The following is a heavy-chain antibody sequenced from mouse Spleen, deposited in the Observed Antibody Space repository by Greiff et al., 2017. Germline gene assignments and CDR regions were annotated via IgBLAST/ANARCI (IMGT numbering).Heavy chain of an antibody. CDR2: IYPGDGDT. CDR3: ARLSYDEFAY. V-gene: IGHV1-82*01. D-gene: IGHD2-12*01. J-gene: IGHJ3*01. CDR1: GYAFSSYW. Sequence: QVQLQQSGAELVKPGASVKMSCKASGYAFSSYWMNWVKQRPGQGLEWIGRIYPGDGDTNYNGKFKGKATLTADKSSSTAYMQLSSLTSEDSAVYFCARLSYDEFAYWGQGTLVTVSA.